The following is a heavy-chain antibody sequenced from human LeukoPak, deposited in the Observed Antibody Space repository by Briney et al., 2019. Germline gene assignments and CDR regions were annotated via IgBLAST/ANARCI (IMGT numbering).Heavy chain of an antibody. D-gene: IGHD3-10*01. CDR3: ARDSTLWFGEGYFDY. V-gene: IGHV3-30*04. CDR1: GFTFGSYA. Sequence: TGGSLRLSCAASGFTFGSYAMHWVRQAPGKRLEWVAVISYDGSNKYYADSVKGRFTISRDNSKNTLYLQMNSLRAEDTAVYYCARDSTLWFGEGYFDYWGQGTLVTVSS. J-gene: IGHJ4*02. CDR2: ISYDGSNK.